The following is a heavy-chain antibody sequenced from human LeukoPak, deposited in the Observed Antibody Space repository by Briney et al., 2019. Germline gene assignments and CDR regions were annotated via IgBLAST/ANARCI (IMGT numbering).Heavy chain of an antibody. V-gene: IGHV3-30*02. CDR1: GFIFGDYA. Sequence: GGSLRLSCTGSGFIFGDYAMHWVRQAPGKGLEWVAFIRYDERNKYYSDSVKGRFTISRDNSKNTSYLQMNSLRAEDTAVYYCAKDVSRILTGARNYFDSWGQGTLVTVSS. D-gene: IGHD3-9*01. J-gene: IGHJ4*02. CDR2: IRYDERNK. CDR3: AKDVSRILTGARNYFDS.